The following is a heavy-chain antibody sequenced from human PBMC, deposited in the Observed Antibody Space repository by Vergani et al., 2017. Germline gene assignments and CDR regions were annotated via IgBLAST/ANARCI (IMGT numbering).Heavy chain of an antibody. CDR2: IIPSLATT. J-gene: IGHJ3*02. D-gene: IGHD3-16*02. V-gene: IGHV1-69*11. CDR1: GGTFSSYA. CDR3: ARGRDDYVWGSYRYTSISAFDI. Sequence: QVQLVQSGAEVKKPGSSVKVSCKASGGTFSSYALNWVRQAPGQGLEWMGSIIPSLATTIYAQKFQGRVTITADESTSTAYMELSSLRSEDTAVYYCARGRDDYVWGSYRYTSISAFDIWGQGTMVTVSS.